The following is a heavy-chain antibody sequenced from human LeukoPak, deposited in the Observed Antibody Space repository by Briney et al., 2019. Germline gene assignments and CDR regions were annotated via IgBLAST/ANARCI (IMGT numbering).Heavy chain of an antibody. CDR3: ARRSVATILWSFDY. Sequence: GASLKISCKGSGSSFTSYWIGWVRQLPGKGLEWMGIIYPGDSDTRYSPSFQGQVTISADKSISTAYLQWSSLKASDTAMYYCARRSVATILWSFDYWGQGTLVTVSS. D-gene: IGHD5-24*01. V-gene: IGHV5-51*01. J-gene: IGHJ4*02. CDR2: IYPGDSDT. CDR1: GSSFTSYW.